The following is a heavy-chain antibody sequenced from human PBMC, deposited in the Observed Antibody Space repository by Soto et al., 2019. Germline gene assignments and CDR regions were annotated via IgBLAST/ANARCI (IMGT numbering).Heavy chain of an antibody. Sequence: EMQLLESGGGLIQPGGSLRLSCAASGFTFSSYAMSWVRQAPGKGLEWVSTISGSGANTYYADSVKGRFTISRDNSKNTLYLHMNSLRAEDTALYYCATSLSIDTIDYWGQGTLVTVSS. J-gene: IGHJ4*02. CDR1: GFTFSSYA. CDR3: ATSLSIDTIDY. D-gene: IGHD1-26*01. V-gene: IGHV3-23*01. CDR2: ISGSGANT.